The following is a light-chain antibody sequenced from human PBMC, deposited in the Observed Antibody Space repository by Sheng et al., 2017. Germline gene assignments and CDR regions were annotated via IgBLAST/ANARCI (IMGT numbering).Light chain of an antibody. CDR2: KAS. J-gene: IGKJ1*01. Sequence: DIQMTQSPSTLSASIGDTVTITCRASQSVSTWLGWYQQKPGKAPKVLIYKASSLESGVPSRFSGSGSGTEFTLTISSLQPDDFAIYYCQQYSSFSWTFGQGTKVEVK. CDR1: QSVSTW. CDR3: QQYSSFSWT. V-gene: IGKV1-5*03.